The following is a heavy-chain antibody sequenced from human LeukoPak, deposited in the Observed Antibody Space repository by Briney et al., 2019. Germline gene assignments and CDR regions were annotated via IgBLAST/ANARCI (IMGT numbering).Heavy chain of an antibody. J-gene: IGHJ4*02. D-gene: IGHD3-10*01. CDR2: IKSKTDGGTT. V-gene: IGHV3-15*01. Sequence: TGGSLRLSCAASGFTFSNAWLNWVRQAPGKGLEWVGHIKSKTDGGTTDYAAPVKGRFTISRDDSKNTLFLQMNSLKTEDTAMYYCTLPWGSGSYYDYWGQGTLVTVSS. CDR1: GFTFSNAW. CDR3: TLPWGSGSYYDY.